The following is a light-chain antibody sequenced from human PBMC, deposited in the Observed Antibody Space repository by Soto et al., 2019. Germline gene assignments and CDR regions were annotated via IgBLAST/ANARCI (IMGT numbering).Light chain of an antibody. CDR1: SGSVSTSYY. V-gene: IGLV8-61*01. CDR2: STN. J-gene: IGLJ3*02. CDR3: VLYMGSGIWV. Sequence: QTVVTQEPSFSVSPGRTVTLTCGLSSGSVSTSYYPSWYQQTPGQAPRTLIYSTNTRSSGVPDRFSGSMLGNKAALTITGAQADDESDYYCVLYMGSGIWVFGGGTQLTVL.